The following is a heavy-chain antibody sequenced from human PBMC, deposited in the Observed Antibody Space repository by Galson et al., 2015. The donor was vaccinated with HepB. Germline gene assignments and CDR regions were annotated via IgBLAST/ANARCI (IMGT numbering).Heavy chain of an antibody. V-gene: IGHV4-30-4*01. CDR2: IYNSGST. CDR1: GASITSGDYY. Sequence: TLSLTCTVSGASITSGDYYWSWIRQPPGKGLEWIGYIYNSGSTYYSPALKTRVTIAVDTNKKQFFLNLSSVTAADTAVYFCARLTTVVTNTFDYWGQGSLVTVSS. CDR3: ARLTTVVTNTFDY. D-gene: IGHD4-23*01. J-gene: IGHJ4*02.